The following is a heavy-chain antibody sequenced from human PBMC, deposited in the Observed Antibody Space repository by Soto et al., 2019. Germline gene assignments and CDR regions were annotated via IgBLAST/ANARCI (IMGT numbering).Heavy chain of an antibody. V-gene: IGHV3-13*01. Sequence: EVQLVESGGGLVQPGGSLRLSCAASGFTFSSYDMHWVRQATGKGLEWVSGIGTDGDTYYPASVKGRFTISRENAKNSLYLQMNSLRAGDTAVYYCARGDIAYAFNIWGQGTMVTVSS. CDR3: ARGDIAYAFNI. CDR1: GFTFSSYD. CDR2: IGTDGDT. J-gene: IGHJ3*02. D-gene: IGHD2-15*01.